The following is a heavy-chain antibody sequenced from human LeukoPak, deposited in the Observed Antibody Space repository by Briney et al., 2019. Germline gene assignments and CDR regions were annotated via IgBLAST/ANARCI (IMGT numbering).Heavy chain of an antibody. Sequence: PGGSLRLSCAAFGFTFRSYCMNWVRQAPGRGLEWVSYISSSSSTIYYADSVRGRFTISRDNAKNSLFLQMNSLRAEDTAVYYCARGPLIAAAGTWWGQGTLVTVSS. CDR3: ARGPLIAAAGTW. CDR1: GFTFRSYC. V-gene: IGHV3-48*04. D-gene: IGHD6-13*01. CDR2: ISSSSSTI. J-gene: IGHJ4*02.